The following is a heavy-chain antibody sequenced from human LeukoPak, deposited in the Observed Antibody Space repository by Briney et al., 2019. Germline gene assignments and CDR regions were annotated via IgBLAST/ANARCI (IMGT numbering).Heavy chain of an antibody. D-gene: IGHD4-23*01. V-gene: IGHV1-2*02. CDR1: GYTFTGYY. CDR3: ARDRPVTPYYYYYGMDV. CDR2: INPNSGGT. Sequence: ASVKVSCKASGYTFTGYYMHWVRQAPGQGLGWMGWINPNSGGTNYAQKFQGRVTMTRDTSISTAYMELSRLRSDDTAVYYCARDRPVTPYYYYYGMDVWGQGTTVTVSS. J-gene: IGHJ6*02.